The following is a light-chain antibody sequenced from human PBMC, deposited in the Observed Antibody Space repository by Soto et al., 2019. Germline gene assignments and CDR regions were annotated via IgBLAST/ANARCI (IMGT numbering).Light chain of an antibody. CDR2: DAS. V-gene: IGKV3-11*01. CDR1: QSVSSY. J-gene: IGKJ5*01. CDR3: QQRSNLPPIT. Sequence: EIVLTQSPATLSLSPGERATLSCRASQSVSSYLAWYQQKPGQAPRLLIYDASNRATGIPVRFSGSGSGTDFTLTISSLEPEDFAVYYCQQRSNLPPITFGQGTRLEIK.